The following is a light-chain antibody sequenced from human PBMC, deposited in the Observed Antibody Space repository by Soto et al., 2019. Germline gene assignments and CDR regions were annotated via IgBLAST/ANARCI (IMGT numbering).Light chain of an antibody. J-gene: IGLJ2*01. Sequence: QSALTQPASVSGSPGQSITISCTGTSSDVGDYNYVSWYQQHPGKAPKLMIYEVSYRPSGVSNRFSGSKSGNTASLTISGLQAEDEADYYCTSYTNSSPVVFGGGTKVTVL. CDR3: TSYTNSSPVV. V-gene: IGLV2-14*01. CDR2: EVS. CDR1: SSDVGDYNY.